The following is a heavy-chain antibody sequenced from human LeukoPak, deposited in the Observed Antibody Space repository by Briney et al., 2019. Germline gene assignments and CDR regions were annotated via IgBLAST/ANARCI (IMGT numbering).Heavy chain of an antibody. D-gene: IGHD7-27*01. CDR1: GFNFNTYS. V-gene: IGHV3-21*01. CDR2: ISSTSNYI. CDR3: ARAGDILLVSYFHYYGMDV. J-gene: IGHJ6*02. Sequence: PGGSLRLSCAVSGFNFNTYSMDWVRQAPGKGLEWVSSISSTSNYIYYAESVKGRFAVSRDNAKNSLYLQMNSLRADDTAVYYCARAGDILLVSYFHYYGMDVWGQGTTVIVSS.